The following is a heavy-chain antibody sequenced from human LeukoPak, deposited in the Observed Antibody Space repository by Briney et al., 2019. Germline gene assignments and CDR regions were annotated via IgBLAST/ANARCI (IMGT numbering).Heavy chain of an antibody. CDR2: INPNSGGT. D-gene: IGHD3-9*01. V-gene: IGHV1-2*02. CDR1: GYAFTGYN. CDR3: ARWFTITSGDYDILTGSYHRGMDV. Sequence: GVSVKVSCKASGYAFTGYNMHWVRQAPGQGLEWMGWINPNSGGTNYAQKFQGRVTMTRDTSISTAYMELSRLTSDDTAVYYCARWFTITSGDYDILTGSYHRGMDVWGQGTTVTVS. J-gene: IGHJ6*02.